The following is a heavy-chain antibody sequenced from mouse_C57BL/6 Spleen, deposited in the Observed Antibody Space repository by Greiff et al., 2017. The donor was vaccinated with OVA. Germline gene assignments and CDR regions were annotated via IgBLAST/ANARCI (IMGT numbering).Heavy chain of an antibody. CDR1: GYTFTDYN. CDR2: INPNNGGT. V-gene: IGHV1-18*01. J-gene: IGHJ4*01. D-gene: IGHD2-1*01. Sequence: VQLQQSGPELVKPGASVKIPCKASGYTFTDYNMDWVKQSHGKSLEWIGDINPNNGGTNYNQKFKGKATLTVDKSSSTAYMGLSRLTSEDTAVDNCARYGNDGAKDYWGQGTSVTVSS. CDR3: ARYGNDGAKDY.